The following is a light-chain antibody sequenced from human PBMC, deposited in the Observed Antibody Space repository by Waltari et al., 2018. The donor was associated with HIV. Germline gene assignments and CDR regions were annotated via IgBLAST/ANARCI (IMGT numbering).Light chain of an antibody. V-gene: IGLV3-25*03. Sequence: SDEVTQTPSVSVSPGQTARITCPGETLPTQFVNWYQKKPGQAPVVVIYKDKERPSGIPERFSGSSSGTRATLTISGVQAEDEADYYCQSADSSGTSFGGGTKLTVL. CDR1: TLPTQF. CDR3: QSADSSGTS. CDR2: KDK. J-gene: IGLJ2*01.